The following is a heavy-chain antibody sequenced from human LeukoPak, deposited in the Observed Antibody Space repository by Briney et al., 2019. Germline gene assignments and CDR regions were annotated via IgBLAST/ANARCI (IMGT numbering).Heavy chain of an antibody. CDR2: IYDSGST. V-gene: IGHV4-59*12. CDR1: GGSIGSYY. CDR3: ARIGLGELSFLPEEAFDI. Sequence: PSETLSLTCTVSGGSIGSYYWSWIRQPPGKGLEWIGYIYDSGSTNYNPSLKSRVTISVDTSKNQFSLNVSSVTAADTAVYYCARIGLGELSFLPEEAFDIWGQGTMVTVSS. D-gene: IGHD3-16*02. J-gene: IGHJ3*02.